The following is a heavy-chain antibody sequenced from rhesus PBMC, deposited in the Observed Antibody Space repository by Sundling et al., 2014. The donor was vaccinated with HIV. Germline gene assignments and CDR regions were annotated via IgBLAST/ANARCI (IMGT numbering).Heavy chain of an antibody. V-gene: IGHV4-92*01. CDR3: ARDGSSYFDY. Sequence: QVQLQESGPGLVKPSETLSLTCAVSGGSIRSGNWWSWIRQPPGKGLEWIGSIYGKSAMEWIGSIYGKSATTPYNPSLKNRVTISKDTSKNQFSLKLSSVTAADTAVYYCARDGSSYFDYWGQGVLLTVSS. CDR1: GGSIRSGNW. J-gene: IGHJ4*01. CDR2: IYGKSAMEWIGSIYGKSATT. D-gene: IGHD3-28*01.